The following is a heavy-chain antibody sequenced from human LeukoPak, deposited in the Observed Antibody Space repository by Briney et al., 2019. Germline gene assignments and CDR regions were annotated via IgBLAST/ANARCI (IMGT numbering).Heavy chain of an antibody. CDR3: ARVAAPTWFDP. D-gene: IGHD6-25*01. CDR2: IYYSGST. Sequence: SETLSLTCAVYGGSFSGYYWSWIRQPPGKGLEWIGYIYYSGSTNYNPSLKSRVTISVDTSKNQFSLKLSSVTAADTAVYYCARVAAPTWFDPWGQGTLVTVSS. V-gene: IGHV4-59*01. J-gene: IGHJ5*02. CDR1: GGSFSGYY.